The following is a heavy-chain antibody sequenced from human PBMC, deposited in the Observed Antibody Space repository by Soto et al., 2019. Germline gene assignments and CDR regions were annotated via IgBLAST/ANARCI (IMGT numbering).Heavy chain of an antibody. J-gene: IGHJ5*02. V-gene: IGHV4-59*01. Sequence: PSETLSRTCNVSVGSISNYYWTWVRQSPEKGLEWIGYMYYNGNINYNPSLKIRVTISIDTSKNQFSLTLKSVTAADTAVYYCASGGNWFDPWGQGVLVTVSS. CDR1: VGSISNYY. D-gene: IGHD3-16*01. CDR3: ASGGNWFDP. CDR2: MYYNGNI.